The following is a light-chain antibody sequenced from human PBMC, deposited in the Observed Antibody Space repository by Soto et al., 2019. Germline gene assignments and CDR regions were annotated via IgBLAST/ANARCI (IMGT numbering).Light chain of an antibody. V-gene: IGKV3-20*01. CDR3: QQYADSTWT. Sequence: DIVLTQSPGTLSLSPGETATLACRASQSVRSTYIAWYQHKPGQAPRLLIYGATSRATGIPDRFSGTGSGTDFTHTISRLEPEDLAVYYCQQYADSTWTFGQGTKVEIK. CDR2: GAT. CDR1: QSVRSTY. J-gene: IGKJ1*01.